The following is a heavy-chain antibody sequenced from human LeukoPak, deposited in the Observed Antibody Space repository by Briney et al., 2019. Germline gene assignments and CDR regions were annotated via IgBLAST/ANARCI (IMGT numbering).Heavy chain of an antibody. V-gene: IGHV1-69*13. J-gene: IGHJ4*02. CDR1: GGTFSSYA. Sequence: SVKVSCKASGGTFSSYAISWVRQAPGQGLEWMGGIIPIFGTANYAQKFQGRVTITADESTSTAYMELSSLRSEDTAAYYCARDGYGDSSLFDYWGQGTLVTVSS. CDR3: ARDGYGDSSLFDY. CDR2: IIPIFGTA. D-gene: IGHD4-17*01.